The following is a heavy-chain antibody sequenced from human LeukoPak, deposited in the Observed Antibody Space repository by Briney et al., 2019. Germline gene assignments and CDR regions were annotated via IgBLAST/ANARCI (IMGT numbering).Heavy chain of an antibody. D-gene: IGHD2-2*01. J-gene: IGHJ3*02. Sequence: PSETLSLTCTVSGGSISSYYWSWIRQPAGKGLEWIGRIYTGGSTNYNPSLKSRVTMSVDTSKNQFSLKLSSVTAADTAVYYCARGSDAIVVVPAAMPGDAFDIWGQGTMVTVSS. CDR2: IYTGGST. V-gene: IGHV4-4*07. CDR3: ARGSDAIVVVPAAMPGDAFDI. CDR1: GGSISSYY.